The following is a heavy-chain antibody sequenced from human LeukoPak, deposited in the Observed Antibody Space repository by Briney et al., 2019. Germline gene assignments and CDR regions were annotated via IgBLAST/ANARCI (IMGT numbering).Heavy chain of an antibody. CDR3: ARRGCNGGSCYAY. J-gene: IGHJ4*02. V-gene: IGHV5-51*01. D-gene: IGHD2-15*01. CDR1: GYSFSNDW. Sequence: GESLKICCKGSGYSFSNDWIGWVRQMPGKGLEWMGIIYPGDSDTRYSPSFQGQVTISADKSISTAYLQWSSLGASDTAVYYCARRGCNGGSCYAYWGQGTLVTVSS. CDR2: IYPGDSDT.